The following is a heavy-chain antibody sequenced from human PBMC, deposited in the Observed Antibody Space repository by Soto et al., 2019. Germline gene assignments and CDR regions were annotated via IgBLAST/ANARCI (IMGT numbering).Heavy chain of an antibody. Sequence: PSQTLSLTCAISGDSVSSNSAAWNWIRQSPSRGLEWLGRTYYRSKWYNDYAVSVKSRITINPDTSKNQFSLQLNSVTPEDTAVYYCARDTRTVLXXGESPFLDAFDIWGQGTMVTVSS. CDR3: ARDTRTVLXXGESPFLDAFDI. CDR1: GDSVSSNSAA. CDR2: TYYRSKWYN. D-gene: IGHD3-10*01. V-gene: IGHV6-1*01. J-gene: IGHJ3*02.